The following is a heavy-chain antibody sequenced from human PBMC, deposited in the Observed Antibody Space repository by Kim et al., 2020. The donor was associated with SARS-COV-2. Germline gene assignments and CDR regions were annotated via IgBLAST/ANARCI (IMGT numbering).Heavy chain of an antibody. CDR3: AKSVGTVPGYNSYGMDV. V-gene: IGHV3-30*02. Sequence: VKGRFTISRDNSKNPVYLRMNSLRAEDTAEYYCAKSVGTVPGYNSYGMDVWGQGTTVTVSS. J-gene: IGHJ6*02. D-gene: IGHD4-17*01.